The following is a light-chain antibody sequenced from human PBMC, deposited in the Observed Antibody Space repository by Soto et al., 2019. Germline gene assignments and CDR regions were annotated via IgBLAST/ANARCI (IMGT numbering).Light chain of an antibody. V-gene: IGKV1-8*01. CDR1: QGISSY. J-gene: IGKJ4*01. CDR2: AAS. Sequence: AIRMTQSPSSFSASTGDRVTITCRASQGISSYLAWYQQKPGKAPKLLIYAASTLQSGVPSRFSGSGSGTDFTLTISCLQSEYFATYYCQQYYSHPLTFGGGTKVEIK. CDR3: QQYYSHPLT.